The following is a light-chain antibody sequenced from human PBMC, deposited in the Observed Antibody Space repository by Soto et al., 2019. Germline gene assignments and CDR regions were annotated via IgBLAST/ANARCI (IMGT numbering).Light chain of an antibody. V-gene: IGKV1-17*01. J-gene: IGKJ1*01. CDR2: AAS. Sequence: DIQMAQSPSSLSASVGDRVTITCRASQSISNSLNWYQQKPGKAPKLLIYAASSLQSGVPSRFSGSGSGTEFTLTISSLQPEDFGTYYCLQHTSYPWTFGQGTKVDIK. CDR1: QSISNS. CDR3: LQHTSYPWT.